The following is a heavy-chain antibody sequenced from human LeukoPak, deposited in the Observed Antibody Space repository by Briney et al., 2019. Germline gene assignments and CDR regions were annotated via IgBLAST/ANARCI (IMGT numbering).Heavy chain of an antibody. V-gene: IGHV3-23*01. Sequence: SGGTLRLSCAASGFTFSSYAMTWIRQAPGKGLEWVSSISGSGGSTYYADSVKGRFTISRDNAKNSLYLQMNSLRAEDMALYYCAKGGGGRLIYYYYMDVWGKGTTVTVSS. CDR3: AKGGGGRLIYYYYMDV. CDR2: ISGSGGST. D-gene: IGHD3-16*01. CDR1: GFTFSSYA. J-gene: IGHJ6*03.